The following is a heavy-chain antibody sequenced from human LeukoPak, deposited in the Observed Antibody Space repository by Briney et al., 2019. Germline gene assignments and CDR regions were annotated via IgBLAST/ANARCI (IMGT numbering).Heavy chain of an antibody. J-gene: IGHJ4*02. D-gene: IGHD6-19*01. V-gene: IGHV3-23*01. CDR1: GFTFSSYA. Sequence: GGSLRLSCAASGFTFSSYAMNWVRQAPGKGLEWVSVISSRGGTTYYSDSVKGRFIISRDNSKNTLYLQMNSLRAEDTAVYYCAKAGIAVPATPEYCGQGTQVTVSS. CDR3: AKAGIAVPATPEY. CDR2: ISSRGGTT.